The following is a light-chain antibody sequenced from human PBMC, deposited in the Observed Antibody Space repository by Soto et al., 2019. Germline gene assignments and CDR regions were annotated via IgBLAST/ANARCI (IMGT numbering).Light chain of an antibody. J-gene: IGLJ3*02. CDR3: SSYTSSSTWV. CDR1: SSDVGAYNY. CDR2: EVS. Sequence: QSVLTQPASVSGSPEQSITISCTGTSSDVGAYNYVSWYQQHPGKAPKLMIYEVSNRPSGVSDRFSGSRSGNTASLTISGLQAEDESDYYCSSYTSSSTWVFGGGT. V-gene: IGLV2-14*01.